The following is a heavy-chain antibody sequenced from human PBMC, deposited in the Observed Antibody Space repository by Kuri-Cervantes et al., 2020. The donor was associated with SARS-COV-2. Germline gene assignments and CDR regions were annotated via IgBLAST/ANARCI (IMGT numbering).Heavy chain of an antibody. CDR3: ARTYSSSSLFYDY. Sequence: SETLSLTCAVSGGSTSSSNWWSWVRQPPGKGLEWIREIYHSGSTNYNPSLKSRVTISVDKSKNQFSLKLSSVTAADTAVYYCARTYSSSSLFYDYWGQGTLVTVSS. CDR1: GGSTSSSNW. CDR2: IYHSGST. D-gene: IGHD6-6*01. V-gene: IGHV4-4*02. J-gene: IGHJ4*02.